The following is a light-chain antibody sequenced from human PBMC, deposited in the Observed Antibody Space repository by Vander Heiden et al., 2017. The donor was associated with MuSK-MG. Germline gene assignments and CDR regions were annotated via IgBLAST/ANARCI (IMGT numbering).Light chain of an antibody. CDR2: AAS. J-gene: IGKJ5*01. CDR1: QDISRF. Sequence: GDRVTITCQASQDISRFLNWYQQKPGKAPKLLIYAASNLETGVLSRFSGGGSGTDFTFTIDSLQPEDFATYYCQQFDNVPFTFGQGTRLEIK. CDR3: QQFDNVPFT. V-gene: IGKV1-33*01.